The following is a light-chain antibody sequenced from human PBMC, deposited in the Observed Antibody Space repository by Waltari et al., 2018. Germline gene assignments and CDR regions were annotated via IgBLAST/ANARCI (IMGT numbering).Light chain of an antibody. Sequence: DIGLTQSPSSLSASVGDRVTITCRASQTIRDYLSWYKQRPGKAPNLLIDTASNLQSGVPPRFSGSGSGTDFTLTISSLQPEDLAIYYCQQSYNFPRTFGQGTKVEVK. CDR1: QTIRDY. V-gene: IGKV1-39*01. CDR2: TAS. CDR3: QQSYNFPRT. J-gene: IGKJ1*01.